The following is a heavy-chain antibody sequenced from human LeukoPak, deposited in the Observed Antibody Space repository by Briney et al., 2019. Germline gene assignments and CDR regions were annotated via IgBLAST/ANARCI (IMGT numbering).Heavy chain of an antibody. D-gene: IGHD1-26*01. J-gene: IGHJ1*01. V-gene: IGHV1-46*01. Sequence: GASVKVSCKASGYTFTSYYMHWVRQAPGQGLEWMGIINPSGGSTSYAQKFQGRVTMTRDTSTSTVYMELSSLRSEDTAVYYCAREGMGVGATRNEYFQHWGQGTLVSVSS. CDR1: GYTFTSYY. CDR2: INPSGGST. CDR3: AREGMGVGATRNEYFQH.